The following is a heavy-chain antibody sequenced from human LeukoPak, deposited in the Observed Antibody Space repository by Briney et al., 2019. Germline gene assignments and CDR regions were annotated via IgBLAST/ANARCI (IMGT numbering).Heavy chain of an antibody. CDR2: INPNSGGT. D-gene: IGHD3-22*01. J-gene: IGHJ4*02. V-gene: IGHV1-2*04. CDR1: GYTFTGYY. Sequence: ASVKVSCKASGYTFTGYYMHWVRQAPRQGLEWMGWINPNSGGTNYAQKFQGWVTMTRDTSISTAYMELSRLRSDDTAVYYCARGPPLDYYDSSGYLGDYWGQGTLVTVSS. CDR3: ARGPPLDYYDSSGYLGDY.